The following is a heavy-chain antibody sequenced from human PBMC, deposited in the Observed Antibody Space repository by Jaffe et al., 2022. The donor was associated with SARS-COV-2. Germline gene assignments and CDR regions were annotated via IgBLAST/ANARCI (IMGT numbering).Heavy chain of an antibody. CDR3: AKDWWLRSEPYYYMDV. CDR2: ISWNGGSI. CDR1: GFTFEDYA. Sequence: EVQLVESGGGLVQPGRSLRLSCAASGFTFEDYAMHWVRQAPGKGLEWVSSISWNGGSIGYADSVKGRFTISRDNAKNSLYLQMNSLGAEDTALYYCAKDWWLRSEPYYYMDVWGKGTAVTVSS. D-gene: IGHD5-12*01. V-gene: IGHV3-9*01. J-gene: IGHJ6*03.